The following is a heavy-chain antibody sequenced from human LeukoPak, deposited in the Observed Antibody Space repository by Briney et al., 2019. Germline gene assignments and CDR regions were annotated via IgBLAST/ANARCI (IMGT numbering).Heavy chain of an antibody. J-gene: IGHJ5*02. V-gene: IGHV3-48*03. Sequence: GGSLRLSCAASGVTFSGYEMNWVRQAPGKGLEWVSYISSSGNTRYYADSVKGRFTISRDNAKNSLYLQMNSLRAEDTAVYHCARAVGSANWFDPWGQGTLVTVSS. CDR1: GVTFSGYE. CDR2: ISSSGNTR. D-gene: IGHD2-15*01. CDR3: ARAVGSANWFDP.